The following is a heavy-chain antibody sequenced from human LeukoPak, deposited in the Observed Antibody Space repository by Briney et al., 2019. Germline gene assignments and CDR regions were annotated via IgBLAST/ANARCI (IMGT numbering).Heavy chain of an antibody. D-gene: IGHD6-19*01. V-gene: IGHV3-23*01. Sequence: PGGSLRLSCTASGFTFSNYGMSWVRQAPGKGLDWVSAISGSGTITYYADSVKGRFTISRDNSKNTLYLQMNSLRADDTAVYYCAKNLTVAGTLFDYWGQGTLVTASS. J-gene: IGHJ4*02. CDR2: ISGSGTIT. CDR1: GFTFSNYG. CDR3: AKNLTVAGTLFDY.